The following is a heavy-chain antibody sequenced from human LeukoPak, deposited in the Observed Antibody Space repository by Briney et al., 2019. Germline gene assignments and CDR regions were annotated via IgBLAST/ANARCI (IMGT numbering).Heavy chain of an antibody. CDR1: GFTFTSSA. D-gene: IGHD3-16*02. J-gene: IGHJ4*02. CDR2: IVVGSGNA. Sequence: GASVKVSCKASGFTFTSSAVQWVRQARGHRLEWIGWIVVGSGNANYAQKFQERVTITRDMSTSTAYMELSSLRSEDTAVYYCAAAPPTYYDYVWGSYRFSASDYWGQGTLVTVSS. V-gene: IGHV1-58*01. CDR3: AAAPPTYYDYVWGSYRFSASDY.